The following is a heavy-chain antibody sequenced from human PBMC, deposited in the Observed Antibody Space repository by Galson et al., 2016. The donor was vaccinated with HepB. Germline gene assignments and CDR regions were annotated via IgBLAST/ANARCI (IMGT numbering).Heavy chain of an antibody. CDR1: GFTFSSYA. CDR2: ISGDGGTT. V-gene: IGHV3-23*01. D-gene: IGHD2-21*01. J-gene: IGHJ4*02. CDR3: AKGAIVFAKKPYYFHY. Sequence: SLRLSCAASGFTFSSYAMSWVRQAPGKGLEWVSSISGDGGTTYYSDSVKGRFTISRDNSKNTVYLQMNSLRGEDTAVYYCAKGAIVFAKKPYYFHYWGQGTLGSVSS.